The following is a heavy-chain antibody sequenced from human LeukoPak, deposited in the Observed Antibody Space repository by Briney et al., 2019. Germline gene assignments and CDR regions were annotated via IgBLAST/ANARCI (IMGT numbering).Heavy chain of an antibody. CDR3: ARDSLKVVPAAIPYYYYYYMDV. J-gene: IGHJ6*03. V-gene: IGHV3-30*01. CDR2: ISYEGVNK. Sequence: GRSPRLSCAASGFTFSSYAMHWVRQAPGKGLEWVEVISYEGVNKYYADSVKGRFTISRDNSKNTLYLQMNSLRAEDTAVYYCARDSLKVVPAAIPYYYYYYMDVWGKGTTVTVSS. D-gene: IGHD2-2*02. CDR1: GFTFSSYA.